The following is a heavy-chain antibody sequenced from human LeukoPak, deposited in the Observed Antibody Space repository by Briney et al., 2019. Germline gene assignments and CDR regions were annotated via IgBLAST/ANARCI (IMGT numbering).Heavy chain of an antibody. V-gene: IGHV3-30-3*01. J-gene: IGHJ4*02. D-gene: IGHD2-2*01. CDR1: GFTFSSYA. Sequence: GGSLRLSCAASGFTFSSYAMHWVRQAPGKGLEWVAVISYDGSNKYYADSVKGRFTISRDNSKNTLYLQINSLRAEDTAVYYCASSDIGYCSSTNCSIDYWGQGTLVTVSS. CDR3: ASSDIGYCSSTNCSIDY. CDR2: ISYDGSNK.